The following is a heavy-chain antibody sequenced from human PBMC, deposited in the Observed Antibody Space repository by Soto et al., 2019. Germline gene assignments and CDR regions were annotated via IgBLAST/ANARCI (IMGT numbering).Heavy chain of an antibody. CDR3: AREFNYGSFDP. D-gene: IGHD4-17*01. J-gene: IGHJ5*02. Sequence: GGSLRLSCAASGFTFSSYWMHWVRQAPGKGLVWVSRINSDGSSTSYADSVKGRFTISRDNAKNTLYLQMNSLRAEDTAVYYCAREFNYGSFDPWGQGTLVTVSS. V-gene: IGHV3-74*01. CDR2: INSDGSST. CDR1: GFTFSSYW.